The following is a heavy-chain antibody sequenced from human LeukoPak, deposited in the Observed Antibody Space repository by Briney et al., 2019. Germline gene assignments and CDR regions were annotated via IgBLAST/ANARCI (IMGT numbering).Heavy chain of an antibody. V-gene: IGHV3-11*01. Sequence: GGSLRLSCAASGFTFSDYYMSWIRQAPGKGLEWVSYISSSGSTIYYADSVKGRVTISRDNAKNSMYLQMNSLRAEDTAVYYCARDPRYCSSTSCYPNPLGIVWGKGTTVTVSS. CDR1: GFTFSDYY. CDR3: ARDPRYCSSTSCYPNPLGIV. CDR2: ISSSGSTI. J-gene: IGHJ6*04. D-gene: IGHD2-2*01.